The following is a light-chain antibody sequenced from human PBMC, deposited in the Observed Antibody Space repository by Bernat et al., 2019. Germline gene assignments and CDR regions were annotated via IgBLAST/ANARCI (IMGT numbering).Light chain of an antibody. CDR1: TGAVTSGHF. J-gene: IGLJ1*01. CDR2: DTS. CDR3: LLSYSGSYV. V-gene: IGLV7-46*01. Sequence: QAVVTQEPSLPVSPGGTVTLTCVSSTGAVTSGHFPYWFQQKPGQAPRTLIYDTSNKHAWNPARFSGSRVGGKGALTLSGAQPEDEADYYCLLSYSGSYVFGTGTKVTVL.